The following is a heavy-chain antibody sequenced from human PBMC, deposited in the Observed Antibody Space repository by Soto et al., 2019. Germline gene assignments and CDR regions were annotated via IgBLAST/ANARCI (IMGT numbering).Heavy chain of an antibody. CDR2: ISSSSSYI. V-gene: IGHV3-21*01. Sequence: EVQLVESGGGLVKPGGSLRLSCAGSGFTFSSSTMTWVRQAPGKGLEWVSSISSSSSYIYQPDSLKGRFTITRDNAKKSVFLEMSSLIAEDTAVYYCARDLGELYTIWGQGTLVSVSS. CDR1: GFTFSSST. CDR3: ARDLGELYTI. J-gene: IGHJ4*02. D-gene: IGHD3-10*01.